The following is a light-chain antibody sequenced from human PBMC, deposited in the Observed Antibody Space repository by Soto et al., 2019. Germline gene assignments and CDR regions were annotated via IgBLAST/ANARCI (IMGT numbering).Light chain of an antibody. V-gene: IGKV4-1*01. CDR3: QQYYETPLT. CDR1: QSVLYSSNNMNY. Sequence: DVVLTQSPDSLAVSLGERATINCKSSQSVLYSSNNMNYLAWYQQKAGQPPKLLIYWASTRESGVPDRFGGSGSGTDFTLTITSLLPEDVALYYCQQYYETPLTFGQGTKVDIK. J-gene: IGKJ1*01. CDR2: WAS.